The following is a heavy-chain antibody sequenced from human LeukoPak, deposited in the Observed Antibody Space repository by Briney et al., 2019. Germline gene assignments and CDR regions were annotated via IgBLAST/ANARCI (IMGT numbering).Heavy chain of an antibody. Sequence: GGSLRLSCAASGFTFNTYAMHWVRQAPGKGLEWVAVISYDGSNKYYAESVKGRFTISRDNSKSTLYLQMNSLRAEDTAVYYCAREFTVVTTGDYWGQGTLVTVSS. CDR1: GFTFNTYA. V-gene: IGHV3-30-3*01. J-gene: IGHJ4*02. CDR3: AREFTVVTTGDY. D-gene: IGHD4-23*01. CDR2: ISYDGSNK.